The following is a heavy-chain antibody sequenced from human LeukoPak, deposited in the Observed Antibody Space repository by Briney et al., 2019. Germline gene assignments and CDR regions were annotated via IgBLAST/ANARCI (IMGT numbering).Heavy chain of an antibody. CDR3: ARALRDGYNRGFDY. J-gene: IGHJ4*02. V-gene: IGHV3-66*01. Sequence: GSLRLSCAASGFTVSSNYMTWVRQAPGKGLEWVSVIYSGGSILYADSVKGRFTISRDNSKNTLYLQMNSLRAEDTAVYYCARALRDGYNRGFDYWGQGTLVTVSS. CDR1: GFTVSSNY. D-gene: IGHD5-24*01. CDR2: IYSGGSI.